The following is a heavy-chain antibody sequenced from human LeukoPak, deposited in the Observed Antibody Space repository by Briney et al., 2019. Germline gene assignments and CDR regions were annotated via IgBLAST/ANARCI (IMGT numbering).Heavy chain of an antibody. J-gene: IGHJ3*02. V-gene: IGHV1-2*02. Sequence: GASVKVSCKASGYTFTDSYMHWVRQAPGQGLEWMGWINPNSGGTNYAQKFQGRVTMTRDTSISTAYMELSRLRSDDTAVYYCARIHKQSHPQGAFDIWGQGTMVTVSS. D-gene: IGHD6-13*01. CDR2: INPNSGGT. CDR3: ARIHKQSHPQGAFDI. CDR1: GYTFTDSY.